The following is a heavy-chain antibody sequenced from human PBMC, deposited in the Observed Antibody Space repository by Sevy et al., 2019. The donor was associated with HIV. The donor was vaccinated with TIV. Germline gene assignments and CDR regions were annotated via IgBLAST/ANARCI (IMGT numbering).Heavy chain of an antibody. D-gene: IGHD5-18*01. CDR1: GYTFTSYD. CDR3: AAGHSWEGSFDY. V-gene: IGHV1-8*01. CDR2: MNPNSGNT. Sequence: ASVKVSCKASGYTFTSYDINWVRQATGQGLEWMGWMNPNSGNTGYAQKFQGRVTMTRNTSISTAYMELSSLRSEDTAVYYCAAGHSWEGSFDYWGQGTLVTVSS. J-gene: IGHJ4*02.